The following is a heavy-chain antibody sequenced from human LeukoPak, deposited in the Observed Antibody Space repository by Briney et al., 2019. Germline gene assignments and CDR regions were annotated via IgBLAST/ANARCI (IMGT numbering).Heavy chain of an antibody. CDR2: INPKGDYT. Sequence: ASVTVSCKSSGYIITSYYLHWVRQAPGQGLEWLGMINPKGDYTKYARNFQGRLTVTSDTSTNTVYMELSSLRSEDTAVYYCARGGIYGSGSSNTLKYWGQGTLVTVSS. CDR3: ARGGIYGSGSSNTLKY. J-gene: IGHJ4*02. CDR1: GYIITSYY. D-gene: IGHD3-10*01. V-gene: IGHV1-46*01.